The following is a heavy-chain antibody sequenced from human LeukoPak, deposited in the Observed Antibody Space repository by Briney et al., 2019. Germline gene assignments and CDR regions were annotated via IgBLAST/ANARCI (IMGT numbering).Heavy chain of an antibody. CDR2: ISVYYGNT. CDR3: ARDPGMVRGAIIDY. D-gene: IGHD3-10*01. CDR1: GYTFTSYA. Sequence: ASVKVSCKASGYTFTSYAMNWVRQAPGQGLEWMGWISVYYGNTKFAQKVQGRVTLTTDTSTSTAYMELRSLRSDDTAVYYCARDPGMVRGAIIDYWGQGTLVTVSS. V-gene: IGHV1-18*01. J-gene: IGHJ4*02.